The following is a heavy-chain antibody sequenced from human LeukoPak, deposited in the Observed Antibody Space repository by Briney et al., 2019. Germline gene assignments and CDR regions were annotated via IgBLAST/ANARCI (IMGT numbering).Heavy chain of an antibody. Sequence: GGSLRLSCAASGFTFSSYWMSWVRRAPGKGLEGVANIKQDGSEKYYVDSVKGRFTISRDNAKNSLYLQMNSLRAEDTAVYYCAREGLKRGYSYGFDYWGQGTLVTVSS. J-gene: IGHJ4*02. D-gene: IGHD5-18*01. V-gene: IGHV3-7*01. CDR2: IKQDGSEK. CDR3: AREGLKRGYSYGFDY. CDR1: GFTFSSYW.